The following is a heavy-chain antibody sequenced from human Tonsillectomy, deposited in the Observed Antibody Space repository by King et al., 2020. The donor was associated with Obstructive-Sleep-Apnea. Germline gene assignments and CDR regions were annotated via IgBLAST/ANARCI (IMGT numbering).Heavy chain of an antibody. CDR3: ARTPNTSGWAWYFEL. J-gene: IGHJ2*01. D-gene: IGHD6-19*01. Sequence: VQLVESGAEVKKPGESLTISCQGSGFSFINYWIGWVRQMPGKGLEWMGIISPDNSDIRYNPSFRGQVTISADKSTTTAYLQWSSLKASDTAMYYCARTPNTSGWAWYFELWGRGTLVTV. CDR2: ISPDNSDI. V-gene: IGHV5-51*01. CDR1: GFSFINYW.